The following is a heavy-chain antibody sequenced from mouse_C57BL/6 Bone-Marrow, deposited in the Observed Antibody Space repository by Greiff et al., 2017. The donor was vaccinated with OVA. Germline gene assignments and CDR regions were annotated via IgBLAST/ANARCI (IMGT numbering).Heavy chain of an antibody. Sequence: QVQLQQPGAELVMPGASVKLSCKASGYTFTSYWMHWVKQRPGQGLEWIGEIDPSDSYTNYNQKFKGKSTLTVDKSSSTAYMQLSSLTTEDCAVYYCARMVRDWFADWGQGTLVTVSA. CDR3: ARMVRDWFAD. CDR1: GYTFTSYW. V-gene: IGHV1-69*01. D-gene: IGHD2-2*01. CDR2: IDPSDSYT. J-gene: IGHJ3*01.